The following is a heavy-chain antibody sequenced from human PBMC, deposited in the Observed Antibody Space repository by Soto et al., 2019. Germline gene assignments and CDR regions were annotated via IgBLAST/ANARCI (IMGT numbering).Heavy chain of an antibody. D-gene: IGHD2-21*02. V-gene: IGHV5-51*01. J-gene: IGHJ4*02. CDR3: ARQVYGGNFTRYFDY. CDR1: GYSFTSYW. Sequence: GESLKISCKGSGYSFTSYWIGWVRQMPGKGLEWMGIIYPGDSDTRYSPSFQGQVTISADKSISTAYLQWSSLKASDTAMYYCARQVYGGNFTRYFDYWGQGTLVTVSS. CDR2: IYPGDSDT.